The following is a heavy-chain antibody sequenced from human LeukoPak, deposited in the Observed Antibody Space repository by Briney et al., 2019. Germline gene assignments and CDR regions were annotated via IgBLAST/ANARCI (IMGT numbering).Heavy chain of an antibody. V-gene: IGHV1-69*01. Sequence: SVKVCCKASGGTFSSYAISWVRQAPGQGLEWMGGIIPIFGTANYAQKFQGRVTITADESTSTAYMELSSLRSEDTAVYYCARAPSGITIFGVVYYYFDYWGQGTLVTVSS. CDR2: IIPIFGTA. D-gene: IGHD3-3*01. J-gene: IGHJ4*02. CDR1: GGTFSSYA. CDR3: ARAPSGITIFGVVYYYFDY.